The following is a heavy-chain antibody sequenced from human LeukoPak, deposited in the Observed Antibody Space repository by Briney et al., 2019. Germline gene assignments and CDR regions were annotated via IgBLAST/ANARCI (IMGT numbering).Heavy chain of an antibody. CDR2: IYPGDSDT. J-gene: IGHJ5*02. CDR3: ARHGAYSSSINWFDP. D-gene: IGHD6-13*01. V-gene: IGHV5-51*01. CDR1: GYSFTSYW. Sequence: GESLKISCKGSGYSFTSYWIGRVRQMPGKGLEWMGIIYPGDSDTRYSPPFQGQVTISADKSISTAYLQWSSLKASDTAMYYCARHGAYSSSINWFDPWGQGTLVTVSS.